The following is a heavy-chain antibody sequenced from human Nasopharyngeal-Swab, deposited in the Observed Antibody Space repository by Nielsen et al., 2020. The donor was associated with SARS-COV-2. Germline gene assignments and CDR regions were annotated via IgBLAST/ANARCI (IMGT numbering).Heavy chain of an antibody. CDR2: ISNDGSRK. V-gene: IGHV3-30-3*01. CDR1: GFTFSSYA. D-gene: IGHD1-26*01. Sequence: GGSLRLSCAASGFTFSSYAMHWVRPAPGKGLEWVAFISNDGSRKYYVDSVKGRFTVSRDNFQNTLYLHMNSLRADDMAIYYCARDRGSGSRTDDAFDIWGQGTMVTVSS. CDR3: ARDRGSGSRTDDAFDI. J-gene: IGHJ3*02.